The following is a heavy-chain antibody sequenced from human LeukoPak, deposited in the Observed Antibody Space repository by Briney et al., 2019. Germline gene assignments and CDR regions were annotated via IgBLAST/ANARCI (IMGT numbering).Heavy chain of an antibody. J-gene: IGHJ4*02. Sequence: GASVKVSCKASGYTFTAYYMHWVRQAPGQGLEWMGWINPNSGGTNYAQKFQGRVTMTTDTSTSTAYRELRSLRSDDTAVYYCARDLNILTGYYKGRIGYWGQGTLVTVSS. CDR3: ARDLNILTGYYKGRIGY. V-gene: IGHV1-2*02. D-gene: IGHD3-9*01. CDR2: INPNSGGT. CDR1: GYTFTAYY.